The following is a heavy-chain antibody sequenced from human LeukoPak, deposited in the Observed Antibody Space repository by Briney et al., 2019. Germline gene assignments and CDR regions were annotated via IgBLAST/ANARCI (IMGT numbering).Heavy chain of an antibody. CDR3: ARTRGGSWFDY. Sequence: GASVTVSCTASGYTFTSYAMHWVRQAPGQRLEWMGWINAGNGNTKYSQKFQGRVTITRDTSASTAYMELSSLRSEDTAVYYCARTRGGSWFDYWGQGTLVTVSS. CDR2: INAGNGNT. CDR1: GYTFTSYA. J-gene: IGHJ4*02. V-gene: IGHV1-3*01. D-gene: IGHD6-13*01.